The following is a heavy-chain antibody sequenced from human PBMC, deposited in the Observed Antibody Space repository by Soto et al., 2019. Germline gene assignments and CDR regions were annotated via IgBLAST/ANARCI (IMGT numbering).Heavy chain of an antibody. D-gene: IGHD6-13*01. CDR2: INAGNVNT. CDR1: GYTFTNYA. V-gene: IGHV1-3*01. CDR3: ARVGAAAGPYYFDY. Sequence: QVQLVQSGAEVKKPGASVKVSCKASGYTFTNYAIHWVCQAPGQRLEWMGWINAGNVNTKYSQKFQGRVTITRDTSASTAYMELSSLRSEDTAVYYCARVGAAAGPYYFDYWGQGTLVTVSS. J-gene: IGHJ4*02.